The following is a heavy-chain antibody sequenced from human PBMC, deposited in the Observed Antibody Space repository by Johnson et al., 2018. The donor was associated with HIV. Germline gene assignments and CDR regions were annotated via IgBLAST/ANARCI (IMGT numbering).Heavy chain of an antibody. CDR1: GFTFSSYA. V-gene: IGHV3-30-3*01. CDR2: ISYDGSNK. J-gene: IGHJ3*02. Sequence: QMLLVESGGGVVQPGRSLRLSCAASGFTFSSYAMHWVRQAPGKGLEWVAVISYDGSNKYYADSVKGRFTISRDNSKNTLYLQMNSLRAEDTAVYYCARELEFGDLRKNDAFDIWGQGTTVTVSS. D-gene: IGHD4-17*01. CDR3: ARELEFGDLRKNDAFDI.